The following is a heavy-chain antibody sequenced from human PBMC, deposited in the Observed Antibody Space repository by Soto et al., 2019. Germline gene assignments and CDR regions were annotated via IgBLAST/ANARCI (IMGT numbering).Heavy chain of an antibody. Sequence: QVQLVESGGGVVQPGRSLRLSCAASGFTFSSYAMHWVRQAPGKGLEWVAVISYDGSNKYYADSVKGRFTICRENYQKRLDLQINSLRTEDMAAYYGGRDRCRGGSCFGFSQYDHRIDVWGQGTTVTVSS. D-gene: IGHD2-15*01. J-gene: IGHJ6*02. CDR1: GFTFSSYA. V-gene: IGHV3-30-3*01. CDR3: GRDRCRGGSCFGFSQYDHRIDV. CDR2: ISYDGSNK.